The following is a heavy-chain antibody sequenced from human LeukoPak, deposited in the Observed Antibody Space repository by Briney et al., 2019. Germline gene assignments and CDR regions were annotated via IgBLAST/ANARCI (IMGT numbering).Heavy chain of an antibody. J-gene: IGHJ4*02. CDR1: GFTFSDYY. V-gene: IGHV3-11*01. CDR2: ISSSGSTI. D-gene: IGHD2-2*01. Sequence: GSLRLSCAASGFTFSDYYMSWIRQAPGKGLEWVSYISSSGSTIYYADSVKGRFTISRDNAKNSLYLQMNSLRAEDTAVYYCARVRGYCSSTSTCDDYWGQGTLVTVSS. CDR3: ARVRGYCSSTSTCDDY.